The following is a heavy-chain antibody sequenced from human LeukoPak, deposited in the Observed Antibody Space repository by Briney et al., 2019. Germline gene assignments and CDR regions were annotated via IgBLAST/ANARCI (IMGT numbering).Heavy chain of an antibody. CDR1: GDSVSSNSAA. D-gene: IGHD5-12*01. CDR3: ASGKYGGYLNYYYYMDV. CDR2: TYYRSKWYN. Sequence: SQTLSLTCAISGDSVSSNSAAWNWIRQSPSRGLEWLGRTYYRSKWYNDYAVSVKSRITINPDTSKNQFSLQLNSVTPEDTAVYYCASGKYGGYLNYYYYMDVWGKGTTVTVSS. V-gene: IGHV6-1*01. J-gene: IGHJ6*03.